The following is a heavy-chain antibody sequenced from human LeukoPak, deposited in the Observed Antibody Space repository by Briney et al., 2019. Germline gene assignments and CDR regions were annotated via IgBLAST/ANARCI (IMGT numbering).Heavy chain of an antibody. Sequence: GGSLRLSYSVCGFTFLSYDMHWVRQAPGKGLEYVSAISSNGGSTYYADSVKGRFTISRDNSKNTLYLQMSSLRAEDTAVYYCVTPVQQQPVRVSAYWGHMILVTVSS. D-gene: IGHD6-13*01. J-gene: IGHJ4*03. CDR3: VTPVQQQPVRVSAY. CDR1: GFTFLSYD. CDR2: ISSNGGST. V-gene: IGHV3-64D*06.